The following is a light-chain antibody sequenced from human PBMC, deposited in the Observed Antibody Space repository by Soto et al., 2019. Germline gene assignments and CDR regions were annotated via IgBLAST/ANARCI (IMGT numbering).Light chain of an antibody. CDR2: TAS. CDR1: QDIDKL. Sequence: DIQMTQSPSSLSASVGDRVTITCRTTQDIDKLLNWYQQKPNMAPKLLIYTASYLESGVPSRFSGSGSGTDFTLTISGLQTEDVATYYCQQTYTFQWTFGQGTRVEVK. CDR3: QQTYTFQWT. J-gene: IGKJ1*01. V-gene: IGKV1-39*01.